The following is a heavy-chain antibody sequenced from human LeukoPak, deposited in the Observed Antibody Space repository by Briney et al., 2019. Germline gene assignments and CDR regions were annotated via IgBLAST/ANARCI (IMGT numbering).Heavy chain of an antibody. CDR2: TTDSGGST. V-gene: IGHV3-23*01. J-gene: IGHJ4*02. Sequence: GGSLRLSCAASGFTFSSYAMTWVRQAPGKGLEWVSGTTDSGGSTYFTDSVKGRFTISRDNSKNTVYLQMNCLRPEDTAVYYCAKGSAGSNYYFDYWGQGTLVTVSS. CDR1: GFTFSSYA. D-gene: IGHD4-23*01. CDR3: AKGSAGSNYYFDY.